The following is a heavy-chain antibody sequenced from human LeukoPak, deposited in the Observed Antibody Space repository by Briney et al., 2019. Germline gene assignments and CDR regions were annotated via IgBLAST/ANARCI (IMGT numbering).Heavy chain of an antibody. CDR3: ARSTPKTISGKLHFAMDV. CDR1: GYTFTSYY. Sequence: ASVKVSCKASGYTFTSYYMHWVRQAPGQGLEWMGIINPSGGSTSYAQKFQGRVTMTRDMSTSTVYMGLSSLRSEDTAVYYCARSTPKTISGKLHFAMDVWGKGTPVIVSS. J-gene: IGHJ6*03. D-gene: IGHD1-1*01. V-gene: IGHV1-46*01. CDR2: INPSGGST.